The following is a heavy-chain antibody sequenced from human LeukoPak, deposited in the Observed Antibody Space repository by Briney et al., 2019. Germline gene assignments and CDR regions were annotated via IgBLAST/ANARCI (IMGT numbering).Heavy chain of an antibody. Sequence: ASVKVSCKASGYTFTGYYMHWVRQAPGQGLEWMGWINPNSGGTNCAQKFQGRVTMTRDTSINTAYMELSSLRFDDTAVYYCARVLRYCSGGNCYSGGLGYMDVWGKGTTVTISS. J-gene: IGHJ6*03. CDR3: ARVLRYCSGGNCYSGGLGYMDV. CDR1: GYTFTGYY. V-gene: IGHV1-2*02. D-gene: IGHD2-15*01. CDR2: INPNSGGT.